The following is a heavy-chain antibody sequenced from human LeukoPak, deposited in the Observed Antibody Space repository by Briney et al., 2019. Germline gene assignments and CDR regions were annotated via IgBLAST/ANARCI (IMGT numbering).Heavy chain of an antibody. Sequence: GGSLRLSCAASGFTFDDYGMSWVRQAPGKGLEWVSGINWNGGSTGYADSVKGRFTISRDNSKNSLYLQMNSLRDEDTAVYYCAKARIAAAGTGAFDVWGQGTMVTVSS. CDR2: INWNGGST. CDR1: GFTFDDYG. V-gene: IGHV3-20*04. CDR3: AKARIAAAGTGAFDV. D-gene: IGHD6-13*01. J-gene: IGHJ3*01.